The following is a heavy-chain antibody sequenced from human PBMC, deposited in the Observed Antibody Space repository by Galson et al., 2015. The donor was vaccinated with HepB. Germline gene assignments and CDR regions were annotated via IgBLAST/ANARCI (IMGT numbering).Heavy chain of an antibody. CDR1: GFTFSSYG. J-gene: IGHJ3*02. Sequence: SLRLSCAASGFTFSSYGMHWVRQAPGKGLEWVSYISSSSSYTNYADSVKGRFTISRDNAKNSLYLQMNSLRAEDTAVYYCARDGIAAAGNAFDIWGQGTMVTVSS. CDR3: ARDGIAAAGNAFDI. CDR2: ISSSSSYT. V-gene: IGHV3-21*05. D-gene: IGHD6-13*01.